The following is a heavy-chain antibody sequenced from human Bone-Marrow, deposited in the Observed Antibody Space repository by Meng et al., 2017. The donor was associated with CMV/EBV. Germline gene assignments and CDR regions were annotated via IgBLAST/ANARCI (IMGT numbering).Heavy chain of an antibody. CDR3: LQLELRLPRF. CDR1: GGSVSSGSYY. V-gene: IGHV4-39*07. Sequence: GSLRLSCTVSGGSVSSGSYYWGWIRQPPGKGLEWIAIIHHSGTTYYNSSLQSRVTILVDTSKNQFSLKVSSVTAADTAVYYCLQLELRLPRFWGQGTLVTVSS. D-gene: IGHD1-1*01. J-gene: IGHJ4*02. CDR2: IHHSGTT.